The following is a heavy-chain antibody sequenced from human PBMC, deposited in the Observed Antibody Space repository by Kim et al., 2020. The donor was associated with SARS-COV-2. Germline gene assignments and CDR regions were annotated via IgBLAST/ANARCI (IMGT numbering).Heavy chain of an antibody. Sequence: SETLSLTCAVYGGSFSGYYWSWIRQPPGKGLEWIGEINHSGSTNYNPSLKSQVTISVDTSKNQFSLKLSSVTAADTAVYYCSRGSKGDSSSWYGGGWLDPWGQGTLVTVSS. CDR1: GGSFSGYY. J-gene: IGHJ5*02. V-gene: IGHV4-34*01. CDR3: SRGSKGDSSSWYGGGWLDP. CDR2: INHSGST. D-gene: IGHD6-13*01.